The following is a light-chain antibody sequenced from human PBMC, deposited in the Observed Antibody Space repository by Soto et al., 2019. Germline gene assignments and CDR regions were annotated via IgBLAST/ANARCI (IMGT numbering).Light chain of an antibody. CDR3: QQYDDWLRLT. V-gene: IGKV3D-15*01. CDR1: QTVSSN. CDR2: GAT. J-gene: IGKJ4*01. Sequence: EIVLTQSPGTLSLSPGARATLSCRARQTVSSNYLAWCQQRPGQAPRLLIFGATYRATGIPARFSGSGSGTEFNLTISSLQSEDFAVYFCQQYDDWLRLTFGGGTKVDI.